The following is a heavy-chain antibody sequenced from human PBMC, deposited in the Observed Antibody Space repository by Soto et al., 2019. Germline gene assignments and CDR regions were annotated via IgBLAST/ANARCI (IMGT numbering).Heavy chain of an antibody. CDR3: AKEGSSRGGAFDI. D-gene: IGHD6-13*01. CDR2: ISGRGGST. J-gene: IGHJ3*02. Sequence: EVQLLESGGGLVQPGGSLRLSCAASGFTFSSYAMSWVRQAPGKGREWVSAISGRGGSTYYADSVKGRFTISRDNSKNTLYLQMNSLRAEDTAVYYCAKEGSSRGGAFDIWGQGTMVTVSS. CDR1: GFTFSSYA. V-gene: IGHV3-23*01.